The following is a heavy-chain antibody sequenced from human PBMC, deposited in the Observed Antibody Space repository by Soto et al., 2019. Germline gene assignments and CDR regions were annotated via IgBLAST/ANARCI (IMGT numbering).Heavy chain of an antibody. D-gene: IGHD2-2*01. CDR1: GGSISSYY. CDR3: ARKPAGYCSSIFCLDFVDYYYMSF. CDR2: IYYSGST. V-gene: IGHV4-59*01. J-gene: IGHJ6*03. Sequence: SETLSLTCTVSGGSISSYYWSWIRQPPGKGLEWIGYIYYSGSTDYNPSLKSRVTISVDTSKNQFSLKLSSVTAADTAVYYCARKPAGYCSSIFCLDFVDYYYMSFSGKGSSVPGSS.